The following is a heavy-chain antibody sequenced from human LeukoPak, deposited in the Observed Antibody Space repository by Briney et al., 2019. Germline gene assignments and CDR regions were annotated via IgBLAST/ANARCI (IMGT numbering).Heavy chain of an antibody. CDR1: GFTFSNAW. J-gene: IGHJ4*02. CDR2: IKSKTDGGTT. CDR3: ARSNEKGYSYGYDY. V-gene: IGHV3-15*01. Sequence: PGGSLRLSCAASGFTFSNAWMSWVRQAPGKGLEWVGRIKSKTDGGTTDYAAPVKGRFTISRDDSKNTLYLQMNSLRAEDTALYYCARSNEKGYSYGYDYWGQGTLVTVSS. D-gene: IGHD5-18*01.